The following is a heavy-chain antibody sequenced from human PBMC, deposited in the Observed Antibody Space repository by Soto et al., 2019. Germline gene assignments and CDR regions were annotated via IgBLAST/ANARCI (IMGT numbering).Heavy chain of an antibody. D-gene: IGHD2-15*01. CDR1: GFTFSSYA. Sequence: GGSLRLSCAASGFTFSSYAMSWVRQAPGKGLEWVSAISGSGGSTYYADSVQGRFTIYRDNSKNTLYLQMNSLRAEDTAVYYCAKDPLGYCSGGSCSYFDYWGQGTLVTVSS. CDR3: AKDPLGYCSGGSCSYFDY. V-gene: IGHV3-23*01. J-gene: IGHJ4*02. CDR2: ISGSGGST.